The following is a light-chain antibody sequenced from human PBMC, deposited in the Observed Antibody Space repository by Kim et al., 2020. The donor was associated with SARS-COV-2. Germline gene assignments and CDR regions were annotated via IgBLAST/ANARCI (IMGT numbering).Light chain of an antibody. J-gene: IGKJ1*01. V-gene: IGKV1-5*03. CDR2: QSS. CDR1: KSVDHW. Sequence: DIQMTQSPSTLSAFVGNRVTITCRASKSVDHWLAWYQQKPGKTPRLLIYQSSKLADGVPSRFSGSGSGTDFTLTISNLQPDDSAIYFCKQYETYWTFGPGTKVDIK. CDR3: KQYETYWT.